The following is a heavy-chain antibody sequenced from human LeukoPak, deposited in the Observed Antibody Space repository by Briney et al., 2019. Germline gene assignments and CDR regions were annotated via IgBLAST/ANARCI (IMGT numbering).Heavy chain of an antibody. CDR1: GLTFSSYW. D-gene: IGHD4-23*01. CDR3: ARRMTTVVNGFDF. Sequence: GGSLRLSCAASGLTFSSYWMHWVRQAPGKGLVWVSRINSDGSSTSYADSVKGRFTISRDNAKNTLYLQMNSLRAEDTAVYYCARRMTTVVNGFDFWGQGTLVTVSS. V-gene: IGHV3-74*01. CDR2: INSDGSST. J-gene: IGHJ4*02.